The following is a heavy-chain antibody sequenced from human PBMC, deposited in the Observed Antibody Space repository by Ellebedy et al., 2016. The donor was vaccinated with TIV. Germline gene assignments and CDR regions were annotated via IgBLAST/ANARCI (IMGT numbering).Heavy chain of an antibody. J-gene: IGHJ4*02. CDR1: GASITTYY. CDR2: IYYSGST. D-gene: IGHD4-23*01. CDR3: ARGGRRWFSDY. V-gene: IGHV4-59*12. Sequence: SETLSLTCTVSGASITTYYWSWIRQPPGKGLEFIGYIYYSGSTYYNPSLKSRVTISVDTSKNQFSLKLSSVTAADTAFYYCARGGRRWFSDYWGQGTLVTVSS.